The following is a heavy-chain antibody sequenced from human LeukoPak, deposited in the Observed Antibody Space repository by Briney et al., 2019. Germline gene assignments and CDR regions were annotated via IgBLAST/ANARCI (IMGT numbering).Heavy chain of an antibody. CDR1: GFAFSGYA. CDR3: ARAEQWLVRLFDY. V-gene: IGHV3-23*01. Sequence: PGGSLRLSCAASGFAFSGYAMSWVRQAPGKGLEWVSAISGSSGSITYADSVKGRFTISRDNAKNSLYLQMNSLRAEDTAVYYCARAEQWLVRLFDYWGQGTLVTVSS. D-gene: IGHD6-19*01. J-gene: IGHJ4*02. CDR2: ISGSSGSI.